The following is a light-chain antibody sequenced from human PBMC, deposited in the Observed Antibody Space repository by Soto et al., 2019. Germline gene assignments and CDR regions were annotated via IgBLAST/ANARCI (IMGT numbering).Light chain of an antibody. V-gene: IGKV3-15*01. Sequence: EIVMTQSPATLSVSPGERATLSCRASRTINRKLAWYQLKPGQAPRLLISGVSTRATGIPARFSGSGSGTEFTLTISSLQSEDFAVYYCQQYYDYPPLIFGGGTKVEIK. CDR2: GVS. J-gene: IGKJ4*01. CDR3: QQYYDYPPLI. CDR1: RTINRK.